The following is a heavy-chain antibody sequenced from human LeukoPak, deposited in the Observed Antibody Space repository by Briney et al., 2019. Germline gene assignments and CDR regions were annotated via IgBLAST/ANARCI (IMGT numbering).Heavy chain of an antibody. Sequence: GAPVTVSCKASGYTFTYHYIHLVRQAPGQGLEWMGWFNPNSGDSNFAQKFQGRVTMTRDTSTSTAYVELSRLRSDDTAVYYCARARASAHFDSWGQGTLVTVFS. CDR1: GYTFTYHY. J-gene: IGHJ4*02. V-gene: IGHV1-2*02. D-gene: IGHD1-26*01. CDR3: ARARASAHFDS. CDR2: FNPNSGDS.